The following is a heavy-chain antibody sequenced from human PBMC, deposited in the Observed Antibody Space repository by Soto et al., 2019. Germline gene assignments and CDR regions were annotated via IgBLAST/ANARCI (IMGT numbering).Heavy chain of an antibody. D-gene: IGHD2-15*01. CDR3: ARVVYSFLNWFDP. CDR1: GYSINSGYY. CDR2: IYHSGST. Sequence: SETLSLTCAVSGYSINSGYYWGWIRQPPGKGLEWIGSIYHSGSTYYNPSLKSRVTISVDTSKNQFSLKLSSVTAADTAVYYCARVVYSFLNWFDPGAREPWSPSPQ. V-gene: IGHV4-38-2*01. J-gene: IGHJ5*02.